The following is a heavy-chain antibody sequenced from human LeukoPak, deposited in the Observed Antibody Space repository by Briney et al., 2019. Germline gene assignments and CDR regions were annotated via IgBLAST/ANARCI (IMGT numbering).Heavy chain of an antibody. D-gene: IGHD2-2*02. J-gene: IGHJ2*01. Sequence: GRSLRLSCAASGFTFDDYAMHWVRQAPGKGLEWVSGISWNSGSIGYADSVKGRFTISRDNAKNSLYLQMNSLRAEDTALYYCAKDGYCSSTSCYTTSYFDLWGRGTLVTVSS. CDR1: GFTFDDYA. CDR2: ISWNSGSI. CDR3: AKDGYCSSTSCYTTSYFDL. V-gene: IGHV3-9*01.